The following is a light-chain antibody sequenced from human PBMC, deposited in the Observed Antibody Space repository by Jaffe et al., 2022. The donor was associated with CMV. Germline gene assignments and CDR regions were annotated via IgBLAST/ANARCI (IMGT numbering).Light chain of an antibody. CDR2: EII. CDR3: CSYAGSNTWI. Sequence: QSALTQPASVSGSPGQSITISCTGTSSDVGSYNLVSWYQQYPGKAPKLMIYEIIKRSSGVSNRFSGSKSGNTASLTISGLQAEDEADYYCCSYAGSNTWIFGGGTKLTVL. V-gene: IGLV2-23*02. CDR1: SSDVGSYNL. J-gene: IGLJ2*01.